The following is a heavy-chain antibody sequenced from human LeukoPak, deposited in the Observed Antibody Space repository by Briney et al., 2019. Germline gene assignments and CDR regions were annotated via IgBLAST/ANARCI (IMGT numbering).Heavy chain of an antibody. V-gene: IGHV4-59*01. J-gene: IGHJ4*02. Sequence: SETLSLTCAVSGGSIGSNYWNWIRQPPGKGLEWIGYMHYSGDAKYNPSIQSRATISLDSSGNHFSPNLRSVTAADTAVYYCARGFWKDYYFDYWGRGTLVTVSS. CDR3: ARGFWKDYYFDY. D-gene: IGHD3-3*01. CDR2: MHYSGDA. CDR1: GGSIGSNY.